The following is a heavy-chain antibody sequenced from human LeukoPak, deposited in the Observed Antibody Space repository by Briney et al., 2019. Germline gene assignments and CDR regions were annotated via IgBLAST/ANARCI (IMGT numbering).Heavy chain of an antibody. CDR1: GYTFTGYY. Sequence: GASVKVSCKASGYTFTGYYMHWVRQAPGQGLEWMGWINPNSGGTNYAQKFQGRVTMTRDTSISTAYMELSRLRSEDTAVYYCARDLSNEKHGVFDYWGQGTLVTVSS. V-gene: IGHV1-2*02. J-gene: IGHJ4*02. CDR2: INPNSGGT. D-gene: IGHD1-1*01. CDR3: ARDLSNEKHGVFDY.